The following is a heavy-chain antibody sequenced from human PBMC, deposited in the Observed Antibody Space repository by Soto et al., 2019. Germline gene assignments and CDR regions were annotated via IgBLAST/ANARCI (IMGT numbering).Heavy chain of an antibody. D-gene: IGHD6-6*01. J-gene: IGHJ6*02. CDR2: IWYDGSNK. CDR3: ATAARTDYYYGMDV. V-gene: IGHV3-33*01. Sequence: GGSLRLSCAASGFTFSSYGMHWVRQAPGKGLEWVAVIWYDGSNKYYADSVKGRFTISRDNSKNTLYLQMNSLRAEDTAVYYCATAARTDYYYGMDVWGQGTTVTVSS. CDR1: GFTFSSYG.